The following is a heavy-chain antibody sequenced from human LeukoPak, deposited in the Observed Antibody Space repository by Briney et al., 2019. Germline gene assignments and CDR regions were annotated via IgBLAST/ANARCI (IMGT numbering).Heavy chain of an antibody. CDR3: ASELGIEYSSSSGPSS. V-gene: IGHV1-18*01. D-gene: IGHD6-6*01. J-gene: IGHJ5*02. Sequence: ASVKVSCKASGYTFTSYGISWVRQAPGQGLEWMGWISAYNGNTNYAQKLQGRVTITADESTSTAYMELSSLRSEDTAVYYCASELGIEYSSSSGPSSWGQGTLVTVSS. CDR2: ISAYNGNT. CDR1: GYTFTSYG.